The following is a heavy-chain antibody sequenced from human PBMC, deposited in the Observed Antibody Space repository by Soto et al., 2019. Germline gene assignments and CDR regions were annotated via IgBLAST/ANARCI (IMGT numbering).Heavy chain of an antibody. D-gene: IGHD3-22*01. CDR3: AHSGLDYYDSSGAMSPPFDY. CDR2: ISAYNGNT. CDR1: GYTFTSYG. V-gene: IGHV1-18*01. J-gene: IGHJ4*02. Sequence: ASVKVSCKASGYTFTSYGISWVRQAPGQRLEWMGWISAYNGNTNYAQKLQGRLTITKDTSKNQVVLTMTNMDPVDTATYYCAHSGLDYYDSSGAMSPPFDYWGQGTQVTVSS.